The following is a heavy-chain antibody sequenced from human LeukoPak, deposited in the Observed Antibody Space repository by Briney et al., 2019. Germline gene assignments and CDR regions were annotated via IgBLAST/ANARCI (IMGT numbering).Heavy chain of an antibody. Sequence: SETLSLTCTVSGGSISSYYWSWIRQPPGKGLEWIGYIYYSGSTNYNPSLKSRVTISVDTSKNQFSLKLSSVTAADTAVYYCARQKYSRDFDYWGQGTLVTVPS. CDR1: GGSISSYY. V-gene: IGHV4-59*08. CDR2: IYYSGST. J-gene: IGHJ4*02. D-gene: IGHD6-13*01. CDR3: ARQKYSRDFDY.